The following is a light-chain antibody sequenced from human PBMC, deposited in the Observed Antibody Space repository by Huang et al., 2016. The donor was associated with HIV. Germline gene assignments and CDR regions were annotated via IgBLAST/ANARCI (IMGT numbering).Light chain of an antibody. J-gene: IGKJ4*01. V-gene: IGKV3-11*01. CDR3: QQRGNWQLT. CDR2: DAS. Sequence: EIVLTQSPATLSLSPGERATLSCRASQGLAKYLAWYQQNPGQAPRLLLYDASNRATGSPARFSGSGSGTDFTLTISSLEPEDFAVYYCQQRGNWQLTFGGGTKVEIK. CDR1: QGLAKY.